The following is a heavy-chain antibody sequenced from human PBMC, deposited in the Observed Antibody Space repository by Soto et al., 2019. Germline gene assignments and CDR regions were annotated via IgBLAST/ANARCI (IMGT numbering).Heavy chain of an antibody. CDR2: IYGSGST. CDR3: ARIKGGAAGNFDY. D-gene: IGHD6-13*01. J-gene: IGHJ4*02. CDR1: GGSVSSGLFY. V-gene: IGHV4-31*01. Sequence: PSETLSLTCTVSGGSVSSGLFYWIWLRQHPGKELEGIGYIYGSGSTYYNPSLKSTITMSVDTYQNQFSLRLNSVTAADTAVYFCARIKGGAAGNFDYWGQGTLVTVSS.